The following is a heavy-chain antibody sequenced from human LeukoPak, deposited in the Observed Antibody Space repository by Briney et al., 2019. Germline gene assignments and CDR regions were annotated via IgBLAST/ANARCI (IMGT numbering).Heavy chain of an antibody. V-gene: IGHV1-69*05. D-gene: IGHD6-13*01. CDR2: IIPIFGTA. J-gene: IGHJ6*03. Sequence: GASVKVSCKASGGTFSNYAVSWVRQAPGQGLEWMGGIIPIFGTANYAQRFQGRVTITTDESATTAYMELSSLRFEDTAVYYCARVSAMAAPGTWEYYYYYMDVWGLGTTVTVSS. CDR1: GGTFSNYA. CDR3: ARVSAMAAPGTWEYYYYYMDV.